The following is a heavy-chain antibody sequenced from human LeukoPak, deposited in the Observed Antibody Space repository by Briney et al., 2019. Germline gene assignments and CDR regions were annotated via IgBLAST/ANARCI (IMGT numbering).Heavy chain of an antibody. J-gene: IGHJ4*02. CDR3: ARDREESGYDFDY. D-gene: IGHD5-12*01. CDR2: INPNSGGT. Sequence: VSVKVSCKASGYTFTGYYMHWVRQAPGQGLEWMGWINPNSGGTNYAQKFQGRVTMTRDTSISTAYMELSRLRSDDTAVYYCARDREESGYDFDYWGQGTLVTVSS. V-gene: IGHV1-2*02. CDR1: GYTFTGYY.